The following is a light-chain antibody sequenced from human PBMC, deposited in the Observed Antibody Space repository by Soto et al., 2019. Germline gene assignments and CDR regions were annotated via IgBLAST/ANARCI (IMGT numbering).Light chain of an antibody. CDR1: SSDVGVYKY. Sequence: QSALIQPRSVSGSPGQSVTISCTGTSSDVGVYKYVSWYRQLPGKAPQLMIYDVITRPAGVPDRVSGSKSDNTASLTSSRPEAEGEADCYCCAYGGDYTLVFGTGTKVTVL. CDR2: DVI. J-gene: IGLJ1*01. CDR3: CAYGGDYTLV. V-gene: IGLV2-11*01.